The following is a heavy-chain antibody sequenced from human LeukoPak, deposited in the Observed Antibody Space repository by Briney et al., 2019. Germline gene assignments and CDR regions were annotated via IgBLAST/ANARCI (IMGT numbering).Heavy chain of an antibody. CDR2: ISAYNGNT. CDR1: GYTFTSYG. D-gene: IGHD3-22*01. J-gene: IGHJ2*01. Sequence: GASVKVSCKASGYTFTSYGISWVRQAPGQGLEWMGWISAYNGNTNYAQKLQGRVTMTTDTSTRTAYMELRSLTSDDTAVYYCARDGAPYYSDSSGYNFPYFDLRGRGTLVTVSS. V-gene: IGHV1-18*01. CDR3: ARDGAPYYSDSSGYNFPYFDL.